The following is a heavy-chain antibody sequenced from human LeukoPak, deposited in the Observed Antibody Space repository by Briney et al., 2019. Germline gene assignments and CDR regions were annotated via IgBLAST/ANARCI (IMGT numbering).Heavy chain of an antibody. J-gene: IGHJ5*02. V-gene: IGHV3-48*02. CDR3: VTYPSEVTTGWGRWFDH. CDR2: ISGSSASS. CDR1: GFTFSSFN. D-gene: IGHD1-1*01. Sequence: AGGSLRLSCSASGFTFSSFNMTWVRHTPGKGLEWVSYISGSSASSYYADSVKGRFTISRDNAKNSLYLQMNSLRDEDTAIYYCVTYPSEVTTGWGRWFDHWGQGTLVTVSS.